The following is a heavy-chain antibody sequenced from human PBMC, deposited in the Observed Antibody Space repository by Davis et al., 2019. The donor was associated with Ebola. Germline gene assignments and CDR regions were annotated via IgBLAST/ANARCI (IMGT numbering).Heavy chain of an antibody. CDR1: VITFSSYA. CDR3: AKFWGEPHSSTWYYFHH. V-gene: IGHV3-23*01. CDR2: ISGSGGST. J-gene: IGHJ4*02. Sequence: GESLKISCTDSVITFSSYAMTWVRQAPGKGLEWVSAISGSGGSTYYADSVKGRFTISRDNSKKTLYLQMNSLRAEDTAVYYCAKFWGEPHSSTWYYFHHWGQGTLVTVSS. D-gene: IGHD6-13*01.